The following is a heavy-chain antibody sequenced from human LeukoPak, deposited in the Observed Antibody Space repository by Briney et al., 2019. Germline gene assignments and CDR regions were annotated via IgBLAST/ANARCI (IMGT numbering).Heavy chain of an antibody. Sequence: GGSLRLSCAASGFPFSTYAMSWVRQAPGKGLEWVSSIRGSDGSTYYADSVKGRFAISRDNSKNTLYLQMNSLRAEDTAVYYGAKDVWGDSGGLDYWGQGTLVTVSS. CDR1: GFPFSTYA. D-gene: IGHD4-23*01. V-gene: IGHV3-23*01. CDR2: IRGSDGST. CDR3: AKDVWGDSGGLDY. J-gene: IGHJ4*02.